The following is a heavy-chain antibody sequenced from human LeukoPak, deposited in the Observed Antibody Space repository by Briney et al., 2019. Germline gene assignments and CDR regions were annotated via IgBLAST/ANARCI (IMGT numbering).Heavy chain of an antibody. CDR2: IRGSGGST. CDR1: GFTFSIYA. V-gene: IGHV3-23*01. CDR3: AREDYGNYVFDY. D-gene: IGHD4-11*01. J-gene: IGHJ4*02. Sequence: GGSLRLSCAASGFTFSIYAMTWVRQAPGKGLEWVSAIRGSGGSTYYADSVKGRFTISRDNAKNTLYLQMNSLRAEDTAVYYCAREDYGNYVFDYWGQGTLVTVSS.